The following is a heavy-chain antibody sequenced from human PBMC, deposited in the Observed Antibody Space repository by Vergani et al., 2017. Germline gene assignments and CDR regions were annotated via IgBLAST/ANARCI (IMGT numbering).Heavy chain of an antibody. V-gene: IGHV3-30*02. CDR2: IGYDGRIK. CDR3: AKEGRENSDYGYFDY. CDR1: GFTFSSYS. Sequence: VQLVESGGGLVKPGGSLRLSCAASGFTFSSYSMNWVRQAPGKGLEWVAFIGYDGRIKYNVDSVKGRFTISRDTSKKTLSLQMRSLRADDTAVYYCAKEGRENSDYGYFDYWGQGTLVTVSS. J-gene: IGHJ4*02. D-gene: IGHD4-17*01.